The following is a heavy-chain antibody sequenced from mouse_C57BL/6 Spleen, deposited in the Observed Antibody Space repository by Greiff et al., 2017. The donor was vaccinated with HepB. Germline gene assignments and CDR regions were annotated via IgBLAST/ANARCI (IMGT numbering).Heavy chain of an antibody. CDR2: IDPENGDT. CDR1: GFNIKDDY. Sequence: EVKLQESGAELVRPGASVKLSCTASGFNIKDDYMHWVKQRPEQGLEWIGWIDPENGDTEYASKFQGKATITADTSSNTAYLQLSSLTSEDTAVYYCTTGYGSSFAWFAYWGQGTLVTVSA. J-gene: IGHJ3*01. V-gene: IGHV14-4*01. D-gene: IGHD1-1*01. CDR3: TTGYGSSFAWFAY.